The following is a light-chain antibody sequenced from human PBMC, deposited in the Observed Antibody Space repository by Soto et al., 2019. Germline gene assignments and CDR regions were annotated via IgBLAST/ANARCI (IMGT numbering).Light chain of an antibody. J-gene: IGKJ4*01. CDR1: QDISNY. CDR2: TAS. Sequence: DIQMTQSPSSVSASVGDRVTITCRASQDISNYLAWYQQKPGKAPNLLIYTASSLQSGVPSKFSGSGSGTDFTLTISSMQTEDVATYYCQQTNSVPLTFGGGTNVEIK. CDR3: QQTNSVPLT. V-gene: IGKV1-12*01.